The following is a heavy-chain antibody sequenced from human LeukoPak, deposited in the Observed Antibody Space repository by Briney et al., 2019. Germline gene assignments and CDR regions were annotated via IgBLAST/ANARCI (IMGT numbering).Heavy chain of an antibody. CDR1: GYTFTGYY. Sequence: ASVKVSCKASGYTFTGYYMHWVRQAPGQVLEWMGWINPNSGGTNYAQKFQGRVTMTRDTSISTAYMELSRLRSDDTAVYYCARGYSYGGYYYYYMDVWGKGTTVTVSS. V-gene: IGHV1-2*02. CDR3: ARGYSYGGYYYYYMDV. J-gene: IGHJ6*03. CDR2: INPNSGGT. D-gene: IGHD5-18*01.